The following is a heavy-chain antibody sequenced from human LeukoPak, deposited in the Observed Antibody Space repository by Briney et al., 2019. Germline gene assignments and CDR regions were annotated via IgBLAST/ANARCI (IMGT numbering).Heavy chain of an antibody. CDR2: ISAYNGNT. CDR3: ARGGFYDILTGDKTNYYYYMDV. J-gene: IGHJ6*03. D-gene: IGHD3-9*01. V-gene: IGHV1-18*01. CDR1: GYTFTSYG. Sequence: ASVKVSCKASGYTFTSYGISWVRQAPGQGLEWMGWISAYNGNTNYAQKLQGRVTMTTDTSTSTAYLELRSLRSDDTAVYYCARGGFYDILTGDKTNYYYYMDVWGKGTTVTISS.